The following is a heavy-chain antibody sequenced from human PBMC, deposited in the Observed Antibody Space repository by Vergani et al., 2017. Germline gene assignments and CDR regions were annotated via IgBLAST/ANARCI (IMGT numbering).Heavy chain of an antibody. CDR1: GFTFNHYA. Sequence: EVQLLESGGDLVQPGGSLRLSCAASGFTFNHYAMNWVRQAPGKGLEWVSVISGSGGSTYYAGSVKGRFTISRDSSKNTLYLQMNSLSAGGTSVYYLAKATPRNSGYDYLYYYHAMNVWGQGTTVTVSS. V-gene: IGHV3-23*01. CDR2: ISGSGGST. D-gene: IGHD5-12*01. CDR3: AKATPRNSGYDYLYYYHAMNV. J-gene: IGHJ6*02.